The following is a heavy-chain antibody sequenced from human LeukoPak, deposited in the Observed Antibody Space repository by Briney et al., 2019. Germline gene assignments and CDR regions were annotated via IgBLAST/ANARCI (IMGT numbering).Heavy chain of an antibody. V-gene: IGHV1-69*13. CDR3: ARTPPPEHYYDSSGGWFDP. D-gene: IGHD3-22*01. Sequence: SVKVSCKASGGTFSSYAISWVRQAPGQGLKWMGGIIPIFGTANYAQKFQGRVTITADESTSTAYMELSSLRSEDTAVYYCARTPPPEHYYDSSGGWFDPWGQGTLVTVSS. CDR2: IIPIFGTA. CDR1: GGTFSSYA. J-gene: IGHJ5*02.